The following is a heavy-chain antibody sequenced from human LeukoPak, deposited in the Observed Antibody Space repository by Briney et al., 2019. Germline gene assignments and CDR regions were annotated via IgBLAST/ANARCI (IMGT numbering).Heavy chain of an antibody. CDR1: GYPFSNYD. CDR3: ARGRATVTTHWVDP. J-gene: IGHJ5*02. Sequence: ASVKVSCKASGYPFSNYDINWVRNATGQWLELIAPMNPNSGNTEYAQKFQGRVTITRNTSISTAYMELSSLRSEDTAVYYCARGRATVTTHWVDPWGQGTLVIVSS. D-gene: IGHD4-11*01. CDR2: MNPNSGNT. V-gene: IGHV1-8*01.